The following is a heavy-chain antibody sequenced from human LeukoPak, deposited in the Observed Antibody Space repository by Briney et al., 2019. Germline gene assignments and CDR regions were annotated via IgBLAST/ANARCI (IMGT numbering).Heavy chain of an antibody. J-gene: IGHJ4*02. CDR1: GFTFSSYG. CDR3: ARDSIAVAASGGLDY. Sequence: GGSLRLSCAASGFTFSSYGIHWVRQAPGKGLEWVAVISYDGSNKYYADSVKGRFTISRDNSKNTLYLQMNSLRAEDTAVYYCARDSIAVAASGGLDYWGQGTLVTVSS. V-gene: IGHV3-30*03. CDR2: ISYDGSNK. D-gene: IGHD6-19*01.